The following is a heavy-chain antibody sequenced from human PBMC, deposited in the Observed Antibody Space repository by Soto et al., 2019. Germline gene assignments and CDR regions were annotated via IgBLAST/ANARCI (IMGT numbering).Heavy chain of an antibody. Sequence: SVKVSCKASGDTFSGYPINWVRQAPGEGLEWMGRIIPVFGTTNDAQRFEGRVTFTADESMNTAYMELRGLLSEDTAVYYCARDGGFGELKYWGPGTLVTVSS. CDR1: GDTFSGYP. CDR2: IIPVFGTT. J-gene: IGHJ4*02. V-gene: IGHV1-69*13. D-gene: IGHD3-10*01. CDR3: ARDGGFGELKY.